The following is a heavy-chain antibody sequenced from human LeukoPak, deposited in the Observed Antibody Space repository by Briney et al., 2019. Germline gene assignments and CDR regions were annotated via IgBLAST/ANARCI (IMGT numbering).Heavy chain of an antibody. CDR3: ARDNCSGGSCFGWFDP. CDR2: ISYDGSNK. D-gene: IGHD2-15*01. CDR1: GFTFSSHA. J-gene: IGHJ5*02. Sequence: PGRSLRLSCAASGFTFSSHAMHWVRQAPGKGLEWVAVISYDGSNKYYADSVKGRFTISRDNTKNTLYLQMNSLRAEDTAVYYCARDNCSGGSCFGWFDPWGQGTLVTVSS. V-gene: IGHV3-30-3*01.